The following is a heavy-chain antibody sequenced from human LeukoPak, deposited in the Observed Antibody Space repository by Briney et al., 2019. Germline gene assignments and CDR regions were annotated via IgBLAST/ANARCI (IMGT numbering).Heavy chain of an antibody. CDR3: AKSPYYYGSGSYAFDY. Sequence: GGSLRPSCAASGFTFSSYAMSWVRQAPGKGLEWVSAISGSSGTTYYADSVKGRFTISRDNSKNTLYLQMNSLRVEDTAVYYCAKSPYYYGSGSYAFDYWGQGTLVTVSS. D-gene: IGHD3-10*01. V-gene: IGHV3-23*01. CDR2: ISGSSGTT. J-gene: IGHJ4*02. CDR1: GFTFSSYA.